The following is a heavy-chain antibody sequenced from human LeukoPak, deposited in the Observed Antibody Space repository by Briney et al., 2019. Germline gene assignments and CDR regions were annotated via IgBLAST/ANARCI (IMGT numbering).Heavy chain of an antibody. CDR2: ITSGSDTI. CDR1: GFIFSSYS. J-gene: IGHJ4*02. D-gene: IGHD1-26*01. V-gene: IGHV3-48*01. Sequence: GGSLRLSCAASGFIFSSYSMNWVRQAPGKGLEWVSYITSGSDTIFYADSVKGRFTISRDNARNSLYLQMNSVGVEDTAVYYCVRRPAGAHPFDYWGQGTLVTVSS. CDR3: VRRPAGAHPFDY.